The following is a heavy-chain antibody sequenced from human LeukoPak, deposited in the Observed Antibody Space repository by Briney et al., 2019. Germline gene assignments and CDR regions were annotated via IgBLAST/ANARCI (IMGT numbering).Heavy chain of an antibody. V-gene: IGHV1-69*05. CDR1: GGTFSSDA. Sequence: GAPLKDACKTSGGTFSSDALSWVRQAPEQGLEWMGGIILIFGTRTYAQKFQGRVTITTDESTSTAYMELSSLRSEDTAVYYCARDHGRDQHSPQAYYYFYYYMDVWDKGTTVTVSS. D-gene: IGHD2-2*01. J-gene: IGHJ6*03. CDR2: IILIFGTR. CDR3: ARDHGRDQHSPQAYYYFYYYMDV.